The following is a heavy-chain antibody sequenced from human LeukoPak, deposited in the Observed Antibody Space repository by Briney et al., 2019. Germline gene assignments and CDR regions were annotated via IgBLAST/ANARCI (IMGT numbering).Heavy chain of an antibody. D-gene: IGHD6-13*01. V-gene: IGHV4-59*12. CDR3: ARVGIAAAGTDY. J-gene: IGHJ4*02. CDR2: IYYSGST. Sequence: PSETLSLTCTVSGGSISSYYWSWIRQPPGRGLEWIGSIYYSGSTYYNPSLKSRVTISVDTSKNQFSLKLSSVTAADTAVYYCARVGIAAAGTDYWGQGTLVTVSS. CDR1: GGSISSYY.